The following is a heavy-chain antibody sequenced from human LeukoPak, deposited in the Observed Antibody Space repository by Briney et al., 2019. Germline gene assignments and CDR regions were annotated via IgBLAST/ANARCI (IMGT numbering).Heavy chain of an antibody. CDR3: ARERSTRPAWFDT. Sequence: GGSLRLSCSASGFSFSSYSMNSVRQAPGKGLDWVSYFSSISSTIYYADSVKGRFTISRDNAKNSLYMQMNSLRAEDTAVYYCARERSTRPAWFDTWGQGTLVTVSS. J-gene: IGHJ5*02. CDR1: GFSFSSYS. CDR2: FSSISSTI. V-gene: IGHV3-48*01. D-gene: IGHD6-6*01.